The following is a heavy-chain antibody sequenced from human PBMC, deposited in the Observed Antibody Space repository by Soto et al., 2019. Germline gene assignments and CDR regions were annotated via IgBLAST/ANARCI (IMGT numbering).Heavy chain of an antibody. V-gene: IGHV3-33*01. Sequence: QVELVESGGGVVQPGRSLRLSCAASAVTFTGYGMHWVRQALGKGLEWVAVIRFDGSNIYYADSVKGRFTISRDNARNMLYLQMNSLRAEDTAVYYCARDGVGSTAYFGYFDYWGLGTLVTVSS. J-gene: IGHJ4*02. CDR2: IRFDGSNI. D-gene: IGHD1-26*01. CDR3: ARDGVGSTAYFGYFDY. CDR1: AVTFTGYG.